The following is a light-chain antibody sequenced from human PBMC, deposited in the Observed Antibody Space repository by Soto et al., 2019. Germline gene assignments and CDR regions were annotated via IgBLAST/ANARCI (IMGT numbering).Light chain of an antibody. J-gene: IGKJ1*01. V-gene: IGKV3-15*01. Sequence: EIVKTQYPATLSVSPGERGTLSCRASQSVSRNLAWYQQKPGQAPRLLIYGASTRATGIPARFSGSGSGTEFTLTISSLQSEDFAVYYCQHYNNWPRTFGQGTKVEIK. CDR2: GAS. CDR1: QSVSRN. CDR3: QHYNNWPRT.